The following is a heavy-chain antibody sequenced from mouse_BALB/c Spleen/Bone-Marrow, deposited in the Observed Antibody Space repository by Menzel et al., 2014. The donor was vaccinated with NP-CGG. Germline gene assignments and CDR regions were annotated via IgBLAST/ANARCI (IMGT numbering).Heavy chain of an antibody. V-gene: IGHV14-3*02. Sequence: VQLQHPGAELVKPGASVMLSCTASGFNIKDTYMDWVKRRPEQGLEWIGRIDPANGNTKYDPKFQGKATITADTSSNTAYLQLSSLTSEDTAVYYCARYRLGTYFDYWGQGTTLTVSS. CDR3: ARYRLGTYFDY. CDR1: GFNIKDTY. CDR2: IDPANGNT. D-gene: IGHD2-14*01. J-gene: IGHJ2*01.